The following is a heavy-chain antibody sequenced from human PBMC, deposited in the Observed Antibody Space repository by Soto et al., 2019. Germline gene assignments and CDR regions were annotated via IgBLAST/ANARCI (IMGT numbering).Heavy chain of an antibody. V-gene: IGHV4-39*01. D-gene: IGHD3-9*01. J-gene: IGHJ4*02. CDR1: GGSISSSSYY. CDR3: ASENYDILTGYPKTQIDY. Sequence: QLQLQESGPGLVKPSETLSLTCTVSGGSISSSSYYWGWIRQPPGKGLEWIGSIYYSGSTYYNPSLKSRVTISVDTSKNQFSLKLSSVTAADTAVYYCASENYDILTGYPKTQIDYWGQGTLVTVSS. CDR2: IYYSGST.